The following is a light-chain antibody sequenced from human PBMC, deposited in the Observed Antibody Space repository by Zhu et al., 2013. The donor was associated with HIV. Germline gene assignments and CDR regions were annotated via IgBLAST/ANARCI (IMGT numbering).Light chain of an antibody. CDR1: SSNIGASFA. CDR2: DNT. CDR3: CSYAGSYTXV. V-gene: IGLV1-40*01. J-gene: IGLJ1*01. Sequence: QSVLTQPPSVSGAPGQRVTISCTGSSSNIGASFAVHWYQQLPGTAPKLLIYDNTNRPSGVPDRFSGSKSGTSGSLAITGLQAEDEADYYCCSYAGSYTXVFGTGTRSPS.